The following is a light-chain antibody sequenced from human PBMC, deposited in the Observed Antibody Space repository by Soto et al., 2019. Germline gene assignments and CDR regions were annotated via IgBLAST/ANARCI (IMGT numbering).Light chain of an antibody. CDR1: SSDVGAYNF. V-gene: IGLV2-14*01. Sequence: QSALTQPASVSGSPGQSIAISCTGTSSDVGAYNFVSWYQQHPGKVPKLLFYEVSYRPSGVSDRFSGSKSGNTASLTISGLQAEDEADYYCTSYTSSSTYVFGVGTKLTVL. CDR3: TSYTSSSTYV. J-gene: IGLJ1*01. CDR2: EVS.